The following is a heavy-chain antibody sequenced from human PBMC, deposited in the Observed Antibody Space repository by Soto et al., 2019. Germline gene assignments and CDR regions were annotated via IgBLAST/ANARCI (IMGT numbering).Heavy chain of an antibody. Sequence: QVQLQEMGPGLVKPSQTLTITCTVSGDSVNSAYWSWIRQLPGTGLEWMGNIHHTGRTFYNPSLKIRVAISIDTSKPLFSLKMRSITAADTAVYYCARTDAYNSSFFDSWGQGTVVTVSS. CDR3: ARTDAYNSSFFDS. D-gene: IGHD6-6*01. J-gene: IGHJ4*02. CDR1: GDSVNSAY. CDR2: IHHTGRT. V-gene: IGHV4-31*03.